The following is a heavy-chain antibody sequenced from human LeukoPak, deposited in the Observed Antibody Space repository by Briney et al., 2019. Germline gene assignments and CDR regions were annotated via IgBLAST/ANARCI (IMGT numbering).Heavy chain of an antibody. Sequence: SGGSLRLSCAVSGFTFSSYAMTWVRQAPGKGLEWEAVISYDGGNKYYADSVKGRFTISRDNSKNTLYLEMNSLRAEDTAVYYCARDTVRGGHWGPFDYWGQGALVTVSS. V-gene: IGHV3-30*03. J-gene: IGHJ4*02. CDR1: GFTFSSYA. CDR2: ISYDGGNK. CDR3: ARDTVRGGHWGPFDY. D-gene: IGHD3-10*01.